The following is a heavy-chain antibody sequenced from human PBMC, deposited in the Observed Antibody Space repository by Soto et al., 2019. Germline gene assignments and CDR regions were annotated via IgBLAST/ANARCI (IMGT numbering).Heavy chain of an antibody. CDR1: GFDVRKYA. V-gene: IGHV3-30-3*02. J-gene: IGHJ4*02. CDR3: ARAVDAAMDPLDY. CDR2: TSDDGDIQ. Sequence: GSLRLACAASGFDVRKYAMHWVRQSPGKGPEWVAITSDDGDIQYYADSVKGRFTISRDNSKNTLYLQMTTLRSEDAAVYFCARAVDAAMDPLDYWGQGTLVTVSS. D-gene: IGHD5-18*01.